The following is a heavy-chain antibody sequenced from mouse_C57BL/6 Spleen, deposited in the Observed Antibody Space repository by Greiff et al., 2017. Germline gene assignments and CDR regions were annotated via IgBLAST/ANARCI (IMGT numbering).Heavy chain of an antibody. J-gene: IGHJ2*01. CDR2: IYPGSGNT. CDR3: ARGIRQLSPFDD. D-gene: IGHD3-2*02. CDR1: GYTFTDYY. Sequence: QVQLQQSGAELVRPGASVKLSCKASGYTFTDYYINWVKQRPGQGLEWIARIYPGSGNTYYNEKFKGKATLTAEKSSSTAYMQLSSLTSEDSAVYFCARGIRQLSPFDDWGQGTTLTVSS. V-gene: IGHV1-76*01.